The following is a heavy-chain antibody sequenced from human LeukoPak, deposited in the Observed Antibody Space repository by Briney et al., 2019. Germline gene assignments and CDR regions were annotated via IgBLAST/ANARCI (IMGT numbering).Heavy chain of an antibody. CDR1: GGSISSSSYY. J-gene: IGHJ5*02. V-gene: IGHV4-39*01. CDR2: IYYSGST. Sequence: PSETLSLICTVSGGSISSSSYYWGWIRQPPGKGLEWIGSIYYSGSTYYNPSLKGRVTISVDTSKNQFSLKLSSVTAADTAVYYCASVCSSTSCYLNWFDPWGQGTLVTVSS. CDR3: ASVCSSTSCYLNWFDP. D-gene: IGHD2-2*01.